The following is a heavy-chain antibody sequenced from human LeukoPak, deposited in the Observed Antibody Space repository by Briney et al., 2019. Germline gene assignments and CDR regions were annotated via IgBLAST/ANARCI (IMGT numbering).Heavy chain of an antibody. D-gene: IGHD3-16*01. CDR3: ATLGGQSLAVQNGY. J-gene: IGHJ4*02. V-gene: IGHV1-2*02. CDR1: GYTFTDCF. Sequence: ASVKVSCKASGYTFTDCFMHWVRQAPGQGLEWMGWINPKSGDKRYAQQFQGRVTMTRDTSISTAYVELSRLRSDDTALYYCATLGGQSLAVQNGYWGQGTLVTVSS. CDR2: INPKSGDK.